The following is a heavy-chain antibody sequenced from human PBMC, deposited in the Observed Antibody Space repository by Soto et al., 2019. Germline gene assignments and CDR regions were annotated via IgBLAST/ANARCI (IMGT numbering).Heavy chain of an antibody. Sequence: QVQLQESGPGLVKPSGTLSLTCTVSNGSISSSNWWSWVRQSPGKGLEWIGEVAQNGYIGSIPSLKSPPTILLDKPTNRFSLRLTSVTAADTAVYYCARNRLDGYDFDSWGQGILVTVSS. D-gene: IGHD5-12*01. J-gene: IGHJ4*02. CDR1: NGSISSSNW. CDR2: VAQNGYI. V-gene: IGHV4-4*02. CDR3: ARNRLDGYDFDS.